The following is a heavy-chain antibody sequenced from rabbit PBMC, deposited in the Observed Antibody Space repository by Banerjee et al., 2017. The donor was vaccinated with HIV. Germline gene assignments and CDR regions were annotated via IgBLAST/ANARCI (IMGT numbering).Heavy chain of an antibody. CDR2: IVDGGGST. D-gene: IGHD6-1*01. V-gene: IGHV1S45*01. J-gene: IGHJ2*01. CDR1: GFSFSSNG. Sequence: QEQLEESGGDLVMPEGSLTLTCKASGFSFSSNGMCWVRQAPGKGLEWIACIVDGGGSTYYASWAKGRFTISKTSSTTVTLQMTSLTAADTATYFCARAYAAYGGYGYGAFDPWGQGTLVTVS. CDR3: ARAYAAYGGYGYGAFDP.